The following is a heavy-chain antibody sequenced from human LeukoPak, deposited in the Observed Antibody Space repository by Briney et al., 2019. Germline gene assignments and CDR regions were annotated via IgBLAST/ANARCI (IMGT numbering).Heavy chain of an antibody. CDR1: GYTFTSYG. CDR2: ISAYNGNT. J-gene: IGHJ5*02. V-gene: IGHV1-18*01. CDR3: ARDQRIVVVPAATFTRPNWFDP. Sequence: ASVKVSCKASGYTFTSYGISWVRQAPGRGLEWMGWISAYNGNTNYAQKLQGRVTMTTDTSTSTAYMELRSLRSDDTAVYYCARDQRIVVVPAATFTRPNWFDPWGQGTLVTVSS. D-gene: IGHD2-2*01.